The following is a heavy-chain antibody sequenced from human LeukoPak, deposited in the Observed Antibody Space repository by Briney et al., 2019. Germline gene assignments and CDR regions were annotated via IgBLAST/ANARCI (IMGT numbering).Heavy chain of an antibody. V-gene: IGHV5-51*01. J-gene: IGHJ4*02. D-gene: IGHD6-13*01. CDR3: ARGLANRRWYEAY. CDR2: IHPGNSDT. Sequence: GESLKISCKASGYIFATDWIAWVRQMPGKGLEWMGIIHPGNSDTRYSPSFQGQVTISADKSISTAYLQWSSLPASDTAMYYCARGLANRRWYEAYWGQGTLVTVSS. CDR1: GYIFATDW.